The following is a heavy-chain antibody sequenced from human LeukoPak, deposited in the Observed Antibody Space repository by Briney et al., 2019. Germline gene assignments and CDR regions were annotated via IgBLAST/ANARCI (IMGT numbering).Heavy chain of an antibody. Sequence: PSETLSLTCTVSGGSISSYYWSWIRQPPGKGLEWIGYIYTSGSTNYNPSLKSRVTMSVDTSKNQFSLKLSSVTAADTAVYYCARDTFWKGAYYMDVWGKGTTVTVSS. D-gene: IGHD3-16*01. CDR2: IYTSGST. V-gene: IGHV4-4*08. J-gene: IGHJ6*03. CDR3: ARDTFWKGAYYMDV. CDR1: GGSISSYY.